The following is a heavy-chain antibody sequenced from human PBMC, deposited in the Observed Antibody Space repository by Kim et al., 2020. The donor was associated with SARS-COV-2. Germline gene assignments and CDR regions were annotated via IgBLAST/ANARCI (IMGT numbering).Heavy chain of an antibody. J-gene: IGHJ4*02. D-gene: IGHD4-17*01. V-gene: IGHV4-34*01. CDR2: INHSGST. Sequence: SETLSLTCAVYGGSFSGYYWSWIRQPPGKGLEWIGEINHSGSTNYNPSLKSRVTISVDTSKNQFSLKLSSVTAADTAVYYCARGLAGYGDEGYYFDYWGQGTLVTVSS. CDR3: ARGLAGYGDEGYYFDY. CDR1: GGSFSGYY.